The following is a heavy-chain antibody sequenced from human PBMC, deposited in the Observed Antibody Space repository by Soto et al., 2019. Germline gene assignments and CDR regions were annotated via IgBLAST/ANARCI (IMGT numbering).Heavy chain of an antibody. CDR2: MNPNSGNT. J-gene: IGHJ6*02. D-gene: IGHD3-22*01. Sequence: QVPLVQSGAEVKKPGASVKVSCKASGYTFTSYDINWVRQATGQGLEWMGWMNPNSGNTGYAQKFQGRVTMTRNTSISTAYMELSSLRSEDTAVYYCARIHGSGYYYFAYYYYGMDVWGQGTTVTVSS. CDR1: GYTFTSYD. CDR3: ARIHGSGYYYFAYYYYGMDV. V-gene: IGHV1-8*01.